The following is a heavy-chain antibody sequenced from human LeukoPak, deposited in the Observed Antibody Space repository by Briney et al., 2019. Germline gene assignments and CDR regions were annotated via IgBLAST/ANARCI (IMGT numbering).Heavy chain of an antibody. CDR2: IWYDGSNK. Sequence: PGRSLRLSCAASGFTFSSYGMPWVRQAPGKGLEWVAVIWYDGSNKYYADAVKGRFTISRDNSKNTLYLQMNSLRAEDTAVYYCARDRGVYQLLPDAFDIWGQGTMVTVSS. CDR3: ARDRGVYQLLPDAFDI. CDR1: GFTFSSYG. J-gene: IGHJ3*02. V-gene: IGHV3-33*01. D-gene: IGHD2-2*01.